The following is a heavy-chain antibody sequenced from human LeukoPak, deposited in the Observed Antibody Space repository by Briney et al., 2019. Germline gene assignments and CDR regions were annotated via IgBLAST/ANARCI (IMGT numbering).Heavy chain of an antibody. J-gene: IGHJ6*03. Sequence: GAALKISSKGSGSRFTSYWIGWVRPMPGEGLEWMGIIYPGDSDTRYSPSFQGQVTISAAKSISTAYLHWRRLKATDTAMYYCARQVEMATTYYYYYCMDVWGKGATVTVSS. CDR3: ARQVEMATTYYYYYCMDV. V-gene: IGHV5-51*01. CDR2: IYPGDSDT. CDR1: GSRFTSYW. D-gene: IGHD5-24*01.